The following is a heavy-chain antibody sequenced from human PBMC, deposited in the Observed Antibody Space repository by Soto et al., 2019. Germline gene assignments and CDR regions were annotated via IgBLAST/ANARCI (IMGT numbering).Heavy chain of an antibody. Sequence: SVKVSCKASGGTFSSYAISWVRQAPGQGLEWMGGIIPIFGTTNYAQKFQGRVAITADESTDTVYMELSRLRPEDTAVYFCARVRCFNGLCHTADYGMDVWGQGTTVTVSS. V-gene: IGHV1-69*13. CDR3: ARVRCFNGLCHTADYGMDV. CDR1: GGTFSSYA. J-gene: IGHJ6*02. CDR2: IIPIFGTT. D-gene: IGHD2-8*01.